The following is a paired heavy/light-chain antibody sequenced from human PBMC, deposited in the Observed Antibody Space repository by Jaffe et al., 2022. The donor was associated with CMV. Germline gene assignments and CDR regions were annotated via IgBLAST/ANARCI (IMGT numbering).Heavy chain of an antibody. V-gene: IGHV3-53*02. D-gene: IGHD6-19*01. CDR2: IYSGGST. J-gene: IGHJ6*03. Sequence: EVQLVETGGGLIQPGGSLRLSCAASGFTVSSNYMSWVRQAPGKGLEWVSVIYSGGSTYYADSVKGRFTISRDNSKNTLYLQMNSLRAEDTAVYYCARVRLIAVAGTGNYYYYYYMDVWGKGTTVTVSS. CDR3: ARVRLIAVAGTGNYYYYYYMDV. CDR1: GFTVSSNY.
Light chain of an antibody. Sequence: DIVMTQSPLSLPVTPGEPASISCRSSQSLLHSNGYNYLDWYLQKPGQSPQLLIYLGSNRASGVPDRFSGSGSGTDFTLKISRVEAEDVGVYYCMQALQTLFTFGPGTKVDIK. CDR1: QSLLHSNGYNY. J-gene: IGKJ3*01. CDR2: LGS. V-gene: IGKV2-28*01. CDR3: MQALQTLFT.